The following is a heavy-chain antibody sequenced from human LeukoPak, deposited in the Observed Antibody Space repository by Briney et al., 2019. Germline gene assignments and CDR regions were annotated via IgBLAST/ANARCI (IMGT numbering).Heavy chain of an antibody. CDR1: GCSISSYY. CDR3: ARASHWNQLHYFDY. J-gene: IGHJ4*02. V-gene: IGHV4-4*07. D-gene: IGHD1-1*01. Sequence: KPSETLSLTCTVSGCSISSYYWSWIRQPAGKGLEWIGRIYTSGSTNYNPSLKSRVTMSLDTSKNQFSLKLSSVTAADTAVYYRARASHWNQLHYFDYWGQGTLVTVSS. CDR2: IYTSGST.